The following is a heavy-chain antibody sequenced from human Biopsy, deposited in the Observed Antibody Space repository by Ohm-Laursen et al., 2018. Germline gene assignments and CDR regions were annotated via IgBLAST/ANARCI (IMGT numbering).Heavy chain of an antibody. CDR2: INPGGNST. Sequence: ASVKVSCKASGYTFTTYYIHWARQAPGQGLEWMGIINPGGNSTAYTQNFQGRISTTWDTSTTTVYMELSSLRSEDTAVYYCALASFDYWGQGTLVTVPS. V-gene: IGHV1-46*01. J-gene: IGHJ4*02. CDR1: GYTFTTYY. CDR3: ALASFDY.